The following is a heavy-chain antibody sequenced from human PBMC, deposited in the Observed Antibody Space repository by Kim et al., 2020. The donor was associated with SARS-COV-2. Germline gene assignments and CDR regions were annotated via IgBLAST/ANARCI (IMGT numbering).Heavy chain of an antibody. CDR3: AKQAYYYDSSGYFGDY. J-gene: IGHJ4*02. V-gene: IGHV3-30*02. Sequence: SVKGRFTISRDNSKNTLYLQMNSLRAEDTAVYYCAKQAYYYDSSGYFGDYWGQGTLVTVSS. D-gene: IGHD3-22*01.